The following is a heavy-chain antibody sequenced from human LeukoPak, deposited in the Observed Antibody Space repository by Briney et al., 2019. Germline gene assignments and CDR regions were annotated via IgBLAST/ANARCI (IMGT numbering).Heavy chain of an antibody. Sequence: GGSLRLSCAASGFTFSSYGMHWVRQAPGKGLERVAVISYDGSNKYYADSVKGRFTISRDNSKNTLYLQMNSLRAEDTAVYYCAKAGHYCSSTSCRYYYYYYGMDVWGQGTTVTVSS. D-gene: IGHD2-2*01. CDR2: ISYDGSNK. J-gene: IGHJ6*02. V-gene: IGHV3-30*18. CDR3: AKAGHYCSSTSCRYYYYYYGMDV. CDR1: GFTFSSYG.